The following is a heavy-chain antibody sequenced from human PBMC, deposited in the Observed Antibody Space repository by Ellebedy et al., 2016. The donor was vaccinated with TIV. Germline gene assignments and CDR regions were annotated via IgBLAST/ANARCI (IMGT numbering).Heavy chain of an antibody. Sequence: MPSETLSLTCTVSGGSISSYYWSWIRQPPGKGLEWIGYIYYSGSTNYNPSLKSRVTISVDTSKNQFSLKLSSVTAADTAVYYCARHGRYSSSWSPKPYYFDYWGQGTLVTVSS. J-gene: IGHJ4*02. D-gene: IGHD6-13*01. CDR2: IYYSGST. CDR1: GGSISSYY. CDR3: ARHGRYSSSWSPKPYYFDY. V-gene: IGHV4-59*08.